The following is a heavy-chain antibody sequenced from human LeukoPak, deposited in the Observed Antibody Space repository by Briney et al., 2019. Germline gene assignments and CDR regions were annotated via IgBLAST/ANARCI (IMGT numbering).Heavy chain of an antibody. J-gene: IGHJ3*02. CDR1: GFTFNTYA. V-gene: IGHV3-66*01. CDR2: IYSGGST. Sequence: PGESLKLSCAASGFTFNTYAMSWVRQAPGKGLEWVSVIYSGGSTYYADSVKGRFTISRDNSKNTLYLQMNSLRAEDTAVYYCAREWSDAFDIWGQGTMVTVSS. D-gene: IGHD2-15*01. CDR3: AREWSDAFDI.